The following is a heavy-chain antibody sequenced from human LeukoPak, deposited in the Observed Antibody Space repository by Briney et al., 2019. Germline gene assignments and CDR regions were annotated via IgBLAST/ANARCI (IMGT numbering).Heavy chain of an antibody. Sequence: ASVKVSCKASGGTFSSYAISWVRQAPGQGLDWMGGIIPIFGTANYAQKFQGRVTITTDESTSTAYMELSSLRSEDTAVYYCAREGTSAGYSSSSDTFDYWGQGTLVTVSS. V-gene: IGHV1-69*05. CDR2: IIPIFGTA. J-gene: IGHJ4*02. CDR1: GGTFSSYA. CDR3: AREGTSAGYSSSSDTFDY. D-gene: IGHD6-6*01.